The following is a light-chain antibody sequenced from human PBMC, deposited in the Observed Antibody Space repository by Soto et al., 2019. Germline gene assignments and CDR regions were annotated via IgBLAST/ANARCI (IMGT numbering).Light chain of an antibody. Sequence: QSVLTQPASVSGSPGQSISISCTGTSSDVGAYNFVSLYQHHPDKAPKLMISEGSKRPSGVSDRFSCSKSGNTASLTISGLQAEDEADYYCASLTTTSFVFGTGTKVTVL. J-gene: IGLJ1*01. CDR2: EGS. V-gene: IGLV2-14*01. CDR1: SSDVGAYNF. CDR3: ASLTTTSFV.